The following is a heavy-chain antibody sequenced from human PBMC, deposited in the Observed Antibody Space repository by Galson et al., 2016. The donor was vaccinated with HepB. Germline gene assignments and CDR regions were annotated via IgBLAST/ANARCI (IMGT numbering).Heavy chain of an antibody. V-gene: IGHV4-34*01. CDR1: GDSFSSYY. CDR2: INYYGST. D-gene: IGHD1-1*01. J-gene: IGHJ6*02. CDR3: ARLSAGGTNGVDV. Sequence: LSLTCSVYGDSFSSYYWSWIRQTPGKGLEWIGEINYYGSTNYDPSLKSRVTISVDTSKNQISLKLNSVSATATAVYYCARLSAGGTNGVDVWGQGTTVIVSS.